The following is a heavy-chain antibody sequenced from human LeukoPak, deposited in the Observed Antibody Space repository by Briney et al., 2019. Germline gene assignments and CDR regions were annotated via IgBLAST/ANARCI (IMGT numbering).Heavy chain of an antibody. J-gene: IGHJ4*02. D-gene: IGHD5-18*01. CDR1: GYTFTSYA. V-gene: IGHV1-3*01. Sequence: ASVKVSCKASGYTFTSYAMHWVRQAPRQRLEWMGWINAGNGNTKYSQKFQGRVTITRDTSASTAYMELSSLRSEDTAVYYCARDVRGIRLWLNYWGQGTLVTVSS. CDR3: ARDVRGIRLWLNY. CDR2: INAGNGNT.